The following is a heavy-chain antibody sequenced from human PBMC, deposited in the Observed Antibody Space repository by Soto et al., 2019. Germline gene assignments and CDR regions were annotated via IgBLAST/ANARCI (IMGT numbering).Heavy chain of an antibody. Sequence: PSETLSLTCTASGGSISSSSYYWGWIRQPPGKGLEWIGSIYYSGSTYYNPSLKSRVTISVDTSKNQFSLKLSSVTAADTAVYYCTTQGFRLLHGFVDVRGQGTTVTVSS. V-gene: IGHV4-39*01. J-gene: IGHJ6*02. CDR3: TTQGFRLLHGFVDV. D-gene: IGHD2-21*01. CDR1: GGSISSSSYY. CDR2: IYYSGST.